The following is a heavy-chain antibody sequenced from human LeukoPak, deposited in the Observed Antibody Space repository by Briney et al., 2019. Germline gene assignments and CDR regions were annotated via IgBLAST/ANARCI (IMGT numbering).Heavy chain of an antibody. CDR2: ITPKSGDT. CDR1: GYTFSDFY. D-gene: IGHD3-3*02. V-gene: IGHV1-2*02. CDR3: ARVRLADERAWAY. J-gene: IGHJ4*02. Sequence: ASVKVSCKASGYTFSDFYIHWVRQAPGQGLEYVGWITPKSGDTYSPQRFQGRVTMTRDASISTAYMELSSLRSDDTAVYFCARVRLADERAWAYWGQGTLVTVSS.